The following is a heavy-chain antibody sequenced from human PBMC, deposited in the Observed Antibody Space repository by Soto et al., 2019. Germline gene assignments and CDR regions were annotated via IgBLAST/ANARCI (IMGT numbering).Heavy chain of an antibody. J-gene: IGHJ5*02. V-gene: IGHV3-33*01. CDR3: ARDNTSHYDILTGYPNWFDP. CDR1: GFTFSRHG. Sequence: QVQLVESGGGVVQPGRSLRLSCAASGFTFSRHGMHWVRQTPGKGLEWVAVIWYDGSDKYYADAVKGRFTISRDNSKNTLYLQMNSLRAEDTAVYYCARDNTSHYDILTGYPNWFDPWGQGTLVTVSS. CDR2: IWYDGSDK. D-gene: IGHD3-9*01.